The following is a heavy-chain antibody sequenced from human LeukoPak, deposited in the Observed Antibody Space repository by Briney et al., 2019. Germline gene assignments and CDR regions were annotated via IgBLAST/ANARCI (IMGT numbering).Heavy chain of an antibody. CDR1: GFTFSSYG. Sequence: GGTLRLSCAASGFTFSSYGMSWVRQAPGKGLEWVSAISGSGGSTYYADSVKGRFTISRDNSKNTLYLQMNSLRAEDTAVYYCAKDPRRYSRTGGYFDYWGQGTLVTVSS. CDR3: AKDPRRYSRTGGYFDY. CDR2: ISGSGGST. J-gene: IGHJ4*02. V-gene: IGHV3-23*01. D-gene: IGHD6-13*01.